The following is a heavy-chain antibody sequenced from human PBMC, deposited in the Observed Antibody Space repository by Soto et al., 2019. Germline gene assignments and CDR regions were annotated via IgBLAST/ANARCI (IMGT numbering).Heavy chain of an antibody. D-gene: IGHD3-22*01. Sequence: ASVKVSCKASGYTFTSYGISWVRQAPGHGLEWMGWLSAYNGNTNYAQKLQGRVTMTTDTSASTVYMELRSLRSDDTAVYYCARNYYYDSSGLKWDYFDYWGEGTLVTVSS. CDR3: ARNYYYDSSGLKWDYFDY. J-gene: IGHJ4*02. CDR1: GYTFTSYG. V-gene: IGHV1-18*01. CDR2: LSAYNGNT.